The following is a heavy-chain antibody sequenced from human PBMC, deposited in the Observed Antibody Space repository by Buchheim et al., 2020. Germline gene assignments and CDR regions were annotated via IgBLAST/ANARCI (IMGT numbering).Heavy chain of an antibody. D-gene: IGHD6-6*01. CDR2: ISYDGSNK. Sequence: QVQLVESGGGVVQPGRSLRLSCAASGFTFSSYGMHWVRQAPGKGLAWVAVISYDGSNKYYADSVKGRFTISSDNSKTTLYLQMNSLRAEDTAVYYCAKDEQLVLMGYWGQGTL. CDR3: AKDEQLVLMGY. V-gene: IGHV3-30*18. CDR1: GFTFSSYG. J-gene: IGHJ4*02.